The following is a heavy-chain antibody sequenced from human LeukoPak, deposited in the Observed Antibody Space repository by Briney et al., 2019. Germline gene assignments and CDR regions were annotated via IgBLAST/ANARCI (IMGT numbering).Heavy chain of an antibody. CDR1: GYTFTGYY. J-gene: IGHJ4*02. Sequence: ASVKVSCKASGYTFTGYYMHWVRQAPGQGLEWMGWINPNSGGTNYAQKFQGRVTMTRDTSISTAYMELSRLRSDDTAVYYCARPMATTRIGDFDYWGQGTLVTVSS. CDR3: ARPMATTRIGDFDY. CDR2: INPNSGGT. V-gene: IGHV1-2*02. D-gene: IGHD5-24*01.